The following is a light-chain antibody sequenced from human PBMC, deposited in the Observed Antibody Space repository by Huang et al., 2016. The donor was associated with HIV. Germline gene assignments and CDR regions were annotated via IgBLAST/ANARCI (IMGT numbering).Light chain of an antibody. CDR2: RAS. Sequence: EIVMTQSPATLSVSPGERATLPCRASQSVSSNLAGYQQKPGQAPRLLIYRASTRATGIPARFSGSGSGTEFTLTINSLQSEDFAVYYCQQYNNWPPTFGQGTKVEVK. CDR3: QQYNNWPPT. CDR1: QSVSSN. V-gene: IGKV3-15*01. J-gene: IGKJ1*01.